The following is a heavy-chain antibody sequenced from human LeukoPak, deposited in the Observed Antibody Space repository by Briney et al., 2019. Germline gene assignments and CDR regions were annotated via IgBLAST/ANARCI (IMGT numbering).Heavy chain of an antibody. J-gene: IGHJ4*02. V-gene: IGHV1-2*02. Sequence: ASVKVSCKASGYTFTGYYMHWVRQAPGQGLGWMGWINPNSGGTNYAQKFQGRVTMTRDTSISTAYMELSRLRSDDTAVYYCARGGHYYGSGSYSTPLDYWGQGTLVTVSS. D-gene: IGHD3-10*01. CDR2: INPNSGGT. CDR3: ARGGHYYGSGSYSTPLDY. CDR1: GYTFTGYY.